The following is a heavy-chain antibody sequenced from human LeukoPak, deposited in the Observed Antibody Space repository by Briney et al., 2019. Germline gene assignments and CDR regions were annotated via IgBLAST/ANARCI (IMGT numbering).Heavy chain of an antibody. D-gene: IGHD1-7*01. Sequence: TGGSLRLSCAASGFTVSSNYMSWVRQAPGKGLEWVSFIYSDGSTYYADSVKGRFTISRDTSKNTLYLQMNSLRAEDTAVYFCARVVTGTTYLRLYYFDSWGQGTLVTVSS. V-gene: IGHV3-53*01. CDR1: GFTVSSNY. J-gene: IGHJ4*02. CDR2: IYSDGST. CDR3: ARVVTGTTYLRLYYFDS.